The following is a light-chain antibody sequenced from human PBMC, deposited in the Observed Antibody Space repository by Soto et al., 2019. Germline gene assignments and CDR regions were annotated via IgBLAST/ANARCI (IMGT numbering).Light chain of an antibody. J-gene: IGKJ1*01. CDR1: QAVNTR. V-gene: IGKV3-11*01. CDR3: HQRQSWPRT. CDR2: LAS. Sequence: EIVLTQSPATLSSFPGDRVTLSCRASQAVNTRLAWYQHKPGQAPRLPISLASNRAAGVPSRFSGSGSGTDFTLTISNLEPEDFAVYYCHQRQSWPRTFGQGT.